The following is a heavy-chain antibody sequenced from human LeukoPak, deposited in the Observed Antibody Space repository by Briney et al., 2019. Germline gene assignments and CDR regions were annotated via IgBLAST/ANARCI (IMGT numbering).Heavy chain of an antibody. V-gene: IGHV3-21*01. J-gene: IGHJ5*02. CDR2: ISSSSSYI. CDR3: ASFRLYSSSAWPP. CDR1: GFTFSSYS. Sequence: GGSLRLSCAASGFTFSSYSMNWVRQAPGKGLEWVSSISSSSSYIYYADSVKGRFTISRDNAKNSLYLQMNSLRAEDTAVYYCASFRLYSSSAWPPWGQGTLVTVSS. D-gene: IGHD6-6*01.